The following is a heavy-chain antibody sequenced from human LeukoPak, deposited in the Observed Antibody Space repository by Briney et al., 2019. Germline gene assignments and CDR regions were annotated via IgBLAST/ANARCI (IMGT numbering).Heavy chain of an antibody. J-gene: IGHJ6*02. Sequence: GGSLRLSCAASGFSFSDYGMHWVRQAPGKGLEWVALISSDGFNEYYADSVRGRFTISRDTSKNTLYLQINSLKTEDTAIYYCARYSNHFYCSGMDVWGQGTTVTVSS. CDR3: ARYSNHFYCSGMDV. D-gene: IGHD2-21*01. CDR1: GFSFSDYG. CDR2: ISSDGFNE. V-gene: IGHV3-30-3*01.